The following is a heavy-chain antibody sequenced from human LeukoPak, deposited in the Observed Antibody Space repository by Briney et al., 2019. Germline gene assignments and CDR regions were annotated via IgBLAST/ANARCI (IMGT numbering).Heavy chain of an antibody. Sequence: SETLSLTRAVYGGSFSGYYWSWIRQPPGKGLEWIGEINHSGSTNYNPSLKSRVTISVDTSKNQFSLKLSSVTAADTAVYYCARWVVAATNFDYWGQGTLVTVSS. CDR3: ARWVVAATNFDY. D-gene: IGHD2-15*01. J-gene: IGHJ4*02. CDR2: INHSGST. CDR1: GGSFSGYY. V-gene: IGHV4-34*01.